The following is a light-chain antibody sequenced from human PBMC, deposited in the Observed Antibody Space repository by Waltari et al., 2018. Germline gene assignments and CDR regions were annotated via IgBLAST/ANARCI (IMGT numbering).Light chain of an antibody. V-gene: IGKV3-15*01. CDR3: QQYNNWPLT. J-gene: IGKJ4*01. CDR1: QSVSSN. Sequence: EKVMTQSPATLSVSPGERATLSCRASQSVSSNLAWYQQKPGQAPRLLIYGASTRATGISARFSGSGSGTEFTLTISSLQSEDFAVYYCQQYNNWPLTFGGGPRWRSN. CDR2: GAS.